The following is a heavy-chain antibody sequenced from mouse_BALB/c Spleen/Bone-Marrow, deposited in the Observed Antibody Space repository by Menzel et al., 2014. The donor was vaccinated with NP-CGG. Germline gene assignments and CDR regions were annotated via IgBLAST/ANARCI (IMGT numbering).Heavy chain of an antibody. Sequence: GSELVRPGASVKLSCKASGYTFINYWIHWVKQRPGQGLERIGNFYPGSGTTNYDEKFKTKATLTVDTFSSTAYMQLSSLTSEDSAVYYCTKGNYFFDYWGQGTTLTVSS. D-gene: IGHD2-1*01. J-gene: IGHJ2*01. CDR1: GYTFINYW. CDR2: FYPGSGTT. V-gene: IGHV1S22*01. CDR3: TKGNYFFDY.